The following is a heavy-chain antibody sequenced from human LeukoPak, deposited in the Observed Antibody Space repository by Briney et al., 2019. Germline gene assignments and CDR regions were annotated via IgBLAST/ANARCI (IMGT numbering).Heavy chain of an antibody. CDR1: GFTFSSYS. CDR3: ARDLMTTVTTVDY. V-gene: IGHV3-21*01. Sequence: PGGSLRLSCAASGFTFSSYSMNWVRQAPGKGLEWASSISSSSSYIYYADSVKGRFTISRDNAKNSLYLQMNSLRAEDTAVYYCARDLMTTVTTVDYWGQGTLVTVSS. CDR2: ISSSSSYI. D-gene: IGHD4-17*01. J-gene: IGHJ4*02.